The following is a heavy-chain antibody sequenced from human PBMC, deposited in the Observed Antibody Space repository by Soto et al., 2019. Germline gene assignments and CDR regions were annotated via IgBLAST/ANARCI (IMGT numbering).Heavy chain of an antibody. Sequence: SETLSLTCTVSGGSISSGGYYWSWIRQHPGKGLEWIGYIYYSGSTYYDPSLKSRVTISVDTSKNQFSLKLSSVTAADTAVYYCARVPTVTTRVPDTNWFDPWGQGTLVTVSS. CDR3: ARVPTVTTRVPDTNWFDP. CDR2: IYYSGST. CDR1: GGSISSGGYY. V-gene: IGHV4-31*03. J-gene: IGHJ5*02. D-gene: IGHD4-17*01.